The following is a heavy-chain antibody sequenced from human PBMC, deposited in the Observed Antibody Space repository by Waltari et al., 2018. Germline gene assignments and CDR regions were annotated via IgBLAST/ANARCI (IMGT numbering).Heavy chain of an antibody. J-gene: IGHJ4*02. Sequence: EVQVEESGGDLIQPGGSLRLSCAVSGFTVRNSYMSWVRQAPGKGLEWVSIIYSEGHTNYADSVKDRFIISRDNSKNTVDLQMNSLRVEDTAMYYCTRDRGAPATAMGFDSWGQGTLVTVSS. V-gene: IGHV3-53*01. CDR2: IYSEGHT. D-gene: IGHD5-18*01. CDR1: GFTVRNSY. CDR3: TRDRGAPATAMGFDS.